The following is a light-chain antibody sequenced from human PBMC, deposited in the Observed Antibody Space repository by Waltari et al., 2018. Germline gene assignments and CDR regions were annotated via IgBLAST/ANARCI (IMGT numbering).Light chain of an antibody. Sequence: EIVLTQSPATLSLSPGESATLSCRASQSVTNYLAWYQQKPGQAPRLLISGASSRATGIPDRFSGSGSATDFTLTISRLEPEDFAVYYCQQYDSSPPTFGGGTKVEIK. CDR2: GAS. J-gene: IGKJ4*01. CDR1: QSVTNY. CDR3: QQYDSSPPT. V-gene: IGKV3-20*01.